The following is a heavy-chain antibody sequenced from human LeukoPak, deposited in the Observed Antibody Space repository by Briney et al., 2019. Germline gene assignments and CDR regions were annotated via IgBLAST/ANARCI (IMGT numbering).Heavy chain of an antibody. J-gene: IGHJ4*02. CDR2: ISGSGGST. CDR3: AKDRVVVVPAGDGPPYYFDY. D-gene: IGHD2-2*01. Sequence: PGGSLRLSCAASGFTFSSYAMSWVRQAPGKGLEWVSAISGSGGSTYYADSVKGRFTISRDNSKNTVYLQMNSLRADDTAVYYCAKDRVVVVPAGDGPPYYFDYWGQGTVVTVSS. CDR1: GFTFSSYA. V-gene: IGHV3-23*01.